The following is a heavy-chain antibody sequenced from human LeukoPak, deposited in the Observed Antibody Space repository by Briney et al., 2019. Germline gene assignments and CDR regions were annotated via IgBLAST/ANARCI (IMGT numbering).Heavy chain of an antibody. J-gene: IGHJ3*02. V-gene: IGHV4-59*01. CDR2: IYYSGST. CDR3: ATINHDAFDI. CDR1: GGSISSYY. Sequence: KSSETLSLTCTVSGGSISSYYWSWIRQPPGKGLEWIGYIYYSGSTNYNPSLKSRVTISVDTSKNQFSLKLSSVTAADTAVYYCATINHDAFDIWGQGTMVTVSS.